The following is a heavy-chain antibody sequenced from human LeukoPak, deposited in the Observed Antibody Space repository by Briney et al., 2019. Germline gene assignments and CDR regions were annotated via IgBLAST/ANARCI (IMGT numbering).Heavy chain of an antibody. D-gene: IGHD1-1*01. V-gene: IGHV3-23*01. CDR2: ITAGGSNT. J-gene: IGHJ4*02. CDR3: ATRGTSATKYFAD. Sequence: GGSLRLSCGASGFTFSSFVMSWVRQTPGKGLEWVATITAGGSNTYYADSVKGRFTISRDNSKNILHLQMNSLRAEDTAVYYCATRGTSATKYFADWGQGTLV. CDR1: GFTFSSFV.